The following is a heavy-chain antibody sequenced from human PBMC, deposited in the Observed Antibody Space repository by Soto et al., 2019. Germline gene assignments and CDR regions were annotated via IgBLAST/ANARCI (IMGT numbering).Heavy chain of an antibody. D-gene: IGHD6-13*01. CDR2: ISAYNGNT. J-gene: IGHJ5*02. CDR3: ARSPLSAAALVRPPRGVWFDP. Sequence: ASVKVSCKASGYTFTSYGISWVRQAPGQGLEWMGWISAYNGNTNYAQKLKGRVTMTTDTSTSTAYMELRSLRSDDPAVYYCARSPLSAAALVRPPRGVWFDPWGQGTLVTVSS. V-gene: IGHV1-18*01. CDR1: GYTFTSYG.